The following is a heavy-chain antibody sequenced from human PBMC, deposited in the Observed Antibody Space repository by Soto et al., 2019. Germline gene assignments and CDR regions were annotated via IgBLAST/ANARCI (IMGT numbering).Heavy chain of an antibody. J-gene: IGHJ3*02. CDR3: ARTNYDILTGYRRAFDI. Sequence: GEPLKISCKGSGYSFTSYWIGWVRQMPGKGLEWMGIIYPGDSDTRYSPSFQGQVTISADKSISTAYLQWSSLKASDTAMYYCARTNYDILTGYRRAFDIWGQGTMVTVSS. V-gene: IGHV5-51*01. CDR1: GYSFTSYW. D-gene: IGHD3-9*01. CDR2: IYPGDSDT.